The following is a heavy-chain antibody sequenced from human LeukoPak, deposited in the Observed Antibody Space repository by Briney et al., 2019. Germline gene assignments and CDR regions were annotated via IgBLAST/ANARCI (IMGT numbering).Heavy chain of an antibody. J-gene: IGHJ3*02. CDR1: VFTFDDYA. CDR3: AKDMVHQLLVGDAFDI. Sequence: GRSLRLSCAASVFTFDDYAMHWVRQAPGKGLEWVSGISWNGGSIAYADSVKGRFTISRDNAKNSPYLQMNSLRAEDMALYYCAKDMVHQLLVGDAFDIWGQGTMVTVSS. CDR2: ISWNGGSI. D-gene: IGHD2-2*01. V-gene: IGHV3-9*03.